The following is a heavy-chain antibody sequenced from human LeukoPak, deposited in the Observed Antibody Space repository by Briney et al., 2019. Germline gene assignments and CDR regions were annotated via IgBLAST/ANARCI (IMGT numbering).Heavy chain of an antibody. CDR2: IDHTGST. V-gene: IGHV4-59*11. CDR1: GDSISMHY. J-gene: IGHJ6*03. CDR3: ARGRVSSSSWSSTYYYYYYMDV. Sequence: PSETLSLTCSVSGDSISMHYWSWIRQPPGKGLEWIGYIDHTGSTNYNPSLNSRVTISRDTSKNHFSLELSSVTAADTAVYFCARGRVSSSSWSSTYYYYYYMDVWGKGTTVTVSS. D-gene: IGHD6-13*01.